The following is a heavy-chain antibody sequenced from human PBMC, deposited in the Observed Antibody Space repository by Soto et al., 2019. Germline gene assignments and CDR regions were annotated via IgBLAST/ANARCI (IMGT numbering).Heavy chain of an antibody. CDR1: GFTFDTYG. J-gene: IGHJ6*02. V-gene: IGHV3-30-3*01. D-gene: IGHD1-1*01. CDR3: ARVTPGNNLYYFSGLDV. CDR2: ISYEGSNT. Sequence: QVHLVESGGGVVQPGRSLRLSCVASGFTFDTYGIHWVRQAPGKGLQWVALISYEGSNTYYADSVRGRVTISRDNCKNTLYLQINALRPEDTGVYYCARVTPGNNLYYFSGLDVWGQGTSVTVSS.